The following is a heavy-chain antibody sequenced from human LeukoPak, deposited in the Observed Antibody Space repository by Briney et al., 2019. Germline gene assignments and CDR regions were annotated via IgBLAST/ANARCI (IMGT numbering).Heavy chain of an antibody. CDR1: GGSISSYY. J-gene: IGHJ5*02. D-gene: IGHD2-15*01. Sequence: PSETLSLTCTVSGGSISSYYWSWIRQPAGKGLEWIGRIYTSGSTNYNPSLKSRVTMSVDTSKNQFSLKLSSVTAADTAVYYCARDILLRYCSGGSCPTFDPWGQGSLVTVSS. V-gene: IGHV4-4*07. CDR3: ARDILLRYCSGGSCPTFDP. CDR2: IYTSGST.